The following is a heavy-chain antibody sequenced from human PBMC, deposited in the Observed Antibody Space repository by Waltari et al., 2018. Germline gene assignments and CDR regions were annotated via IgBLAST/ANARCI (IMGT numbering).Heavy chain of an antibody. CDR3: ARHWKKSGYRFDP. Sequence: QLQLQESGPGLVKPSETLSLTCTVSGGSIRSSSYYWGWNRQSPGKGLEWIGSIHYSGSTYSNPTPKRGITTSGDTSKNRFALRLSIVTAADTAVYYCARHWKKSGYRFDPWGQGTLVTVSS. V-gene: IGHV4-39*01. D-gene: IGHD5-12*01. J-gene: IGHJ5*02. CDR1: GGSIRSSSYY. CDR2: IHYSGST.